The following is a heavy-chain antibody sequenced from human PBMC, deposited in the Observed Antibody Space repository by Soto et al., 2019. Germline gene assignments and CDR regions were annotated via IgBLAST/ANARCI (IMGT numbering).Heavy chain of an antibody. V-gene: IGHV1-69*06. CDR2: VLPISGST. CDR3: VTIRVRGVPLRFED. Sequence: QVQLVQSGAEVRKPGSSVKVSCKTSGGLISKYSFNWVRQAPGQGLEWMGGVLPISGSTDYAQTFQGRLTITADISTSTVYMELSRLRSDDTANYYCVTIRVRGVPLRFEDGGQGMVISVSS. D-gene: IGHD5-12*01. J-gene: IGHJ4*01. CDR1: GGLISKYS.